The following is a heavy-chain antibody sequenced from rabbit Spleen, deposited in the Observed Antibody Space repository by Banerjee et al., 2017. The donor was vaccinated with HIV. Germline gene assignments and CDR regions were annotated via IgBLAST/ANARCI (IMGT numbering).Heavy chain of an antibody. CDR2: IYAGNTVST. D-gene: IGHD8-1*01. Sequence: QSLEESGGDLVKPGASLTLTCAASGFSFSSGYYMCWVRQAPGKGLEWIACIYAGNTVSTWYASWAKGRFTITKTSSTTVTLQMTSLTAADTATYFCARDGAGGSYFNLWGQGTLVTVS. CDR3: ARDGAGGSYFNL. V-gene: IGHV1S40*01. J-gene: IGHJ4*01. CDR1: GFSFSSGYY.